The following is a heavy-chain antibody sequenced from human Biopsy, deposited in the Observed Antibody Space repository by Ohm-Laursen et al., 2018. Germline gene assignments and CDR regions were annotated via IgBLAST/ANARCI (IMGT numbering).Heavy chain of an antibody. CDR3: AADINVWNVNY. D-gene: IGHD1-1*01. CDR2: FAPENGKT. CDR1: GYTLTALS. Sequence: ASVRVSCKVSGYTLTALSMHWVRQAPGRGLEWMGGFAPENGKTIYAQKFQGRITMTEDTSTDTAYMELSSLRSEDTAVYYCAADINVWNVNYWGQGTQVTVSS. J-gene: IGHJ4*02. V-gene: IGHV1-24*01.